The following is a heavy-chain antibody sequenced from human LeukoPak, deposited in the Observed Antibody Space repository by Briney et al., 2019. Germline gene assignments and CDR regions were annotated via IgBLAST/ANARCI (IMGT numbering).Heavy chain of an antibody. CDR1: GYSFTSYW. Sequence: GESLKISCKGSGYSFTSYWIGWVRQMPGKGLEWMGIIYPSDSDTTYSPSFQGQVNISADKSISTAYLQWSSLKASDTAMFYCARIGYSYGYFDFWGQGTLVTVSS. V-gene: IGHV5-51*01. D-gene: IGHD5-18*01. CDR3: ARIGYSYGYFDF. J-gene: IGHJ4*02. CDR2: IYPSDSDT.